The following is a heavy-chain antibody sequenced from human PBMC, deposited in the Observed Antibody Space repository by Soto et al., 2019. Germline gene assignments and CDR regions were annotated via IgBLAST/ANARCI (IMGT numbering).Heavy chain of an antibody. D-gene: IGHD4-17*01. J-gene: IGHJ6*03. Sequence: ASVKVSCKASGYTFTSYDINWVRQATGQGLEWMGWMNPNSGNTGYAQKFQGRVTMTRNTSISTAYMELSSLRSEDTAVYYCARDRQDYGDDDYYYYMDVWGKGTTVTVSS. CDR1: GYTFTSYD. CDR2: MNPNSGNT. V-gene: IGHV1-8*01. CDR3: ARDRQDYGDDDYYYYMDV.